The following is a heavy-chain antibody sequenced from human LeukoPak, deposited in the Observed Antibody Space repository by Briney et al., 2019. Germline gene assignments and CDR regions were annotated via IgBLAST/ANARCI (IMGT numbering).Heavy chain of an antibody. CDR1: GFTFSSYS. CDR3: AKELGVGYCSGTNCYDFDC. Sequence: GGSLRLSWAGSGFTFSSYSMNWVRQAPGKGLEWVSSISSSSSYIYYADSVKGRFTISRDNSKNTLFLQMNSLTAEDTAVYYCAKELGVGYCSGTNCYDFDCWGQGTLVTVSS. D-gene: IGHD2-2*01. J-gene: IGHJ4*02. V-gene: IGHV3-21*01. CDR2: ISSSSSYI.